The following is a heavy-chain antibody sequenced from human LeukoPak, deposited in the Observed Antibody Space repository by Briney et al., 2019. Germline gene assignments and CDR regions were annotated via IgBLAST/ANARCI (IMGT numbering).Heavy chain of an antibody. CDR2: IKQDGNEI. D-gene: IGHD3-3*01. CDR1: GFTFSSYW. Sequence: GGSLRLSCAASGFTFSSYWMTWVRQTPGKGLEWVANIKQDGNEIYYLDSVKGRFTISRDNAKNSLYMQVNSLRAEDTAVYYCARVGEFLRSPYYYMDVWGKGTTVTVSS. CDR3: ARVGEFLRSPYYYMDV. V-gene: IGHV3-7*01. J-gene: IGHJ6*03.